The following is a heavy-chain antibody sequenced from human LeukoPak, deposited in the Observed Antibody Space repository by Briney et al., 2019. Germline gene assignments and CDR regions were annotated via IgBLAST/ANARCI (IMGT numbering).Heavy chain of an antibody. J-gene: IGHJ4*02. CDR3: ARDLSIAAAGTEYDY. CDR2: ISGRGASK. Sequence: GGSLRLSCAVSGLTFNNYAMSWVRQAPGKGLEWVSGISGRGASKYYADSVKGRFTISRDNAKNSLYLQMNSLRAEDTAVYYCARDLSIAAAGTEYDYWGQGTLVTVSS. V-gene: IGHV3-23*01. CDR1: GLTFNNYA. D-gene: IGHD6-13*01.